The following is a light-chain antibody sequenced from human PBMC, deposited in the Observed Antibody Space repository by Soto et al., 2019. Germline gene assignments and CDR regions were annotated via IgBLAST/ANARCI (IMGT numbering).Light chain of an antibody. CDR1: SSDIGSYDH. J-gene: IGLJ1*01. V-gene: IGLV2-14*03. CDR3: ISYTDRQSYL. Sequence: QSVLTQPASVSGSPGQSITISCSGTSSDIGSYDHVAWYQQFPGKSPKLIIYAVSDRPSGVSDRFSGSKSGISASLTISGLQPEDEADYYCISYTDRQSYLFGTGTKGTVL. CDR2: AVS.